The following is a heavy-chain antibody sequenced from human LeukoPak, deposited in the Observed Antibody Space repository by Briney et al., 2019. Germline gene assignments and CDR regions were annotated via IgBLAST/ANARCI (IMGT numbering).Heavy chain of an antibody. Sequence: GGSLRLSCAASGFTFSSSAMSWVRQTPAKGLEWVSAINGDATLTFYADSVKGRFTISRDNSKNTLFLQMNNVRAEDTARYYCAGGPSYWGSWGPGTLVTVSS. CDR2: INGDATLT. J-gene: IGHJ5*02. V-gene: IGHV3-23*01. CDR3: AGGPSYWGS. CDR1: GFTFSSSA. D-gene: IGHD7-27*01.